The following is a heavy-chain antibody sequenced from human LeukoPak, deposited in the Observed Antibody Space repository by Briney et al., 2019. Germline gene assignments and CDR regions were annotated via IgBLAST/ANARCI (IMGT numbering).Heavy chain of an antibody. CDR3: AKDFDFWSGYGLDY. CDR1: GFTFSSYA. Sequence: GGSLRLSCAASGFTFSSYAMSWVRQAPGKGLEWVSAISGSGGSTYYADSVKGRFTISRDNSKNTLYLQMNSLRAEDTAVYYCAKDFDFWSGYGLDYLGQGTLVTVSS. J-gene: IGHJ4*02. V-gene: IGHV3-23*01. CDR2: ISGSGGST. D-gene: IGHD3-3*01.